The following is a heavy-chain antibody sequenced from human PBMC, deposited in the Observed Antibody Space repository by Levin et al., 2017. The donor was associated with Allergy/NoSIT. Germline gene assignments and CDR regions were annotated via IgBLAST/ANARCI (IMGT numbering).Heavy chain of an antibody. J-gene: IGHJ4*02. CDR2: LYSGGST. CDR1: GFTVSSHY. V-gene: IGHV3-66*01. D-gene: IGHD6-13*01. Sequence: GASVKVSCAASGFTVSSHYMNWVRQAPGKGLEWVSLLYSGGSTYYTDSVKGRFIISRDNSKNTVYLQMNKMRVDDTAVYYCARGFGSSTSWPYYWGQGTLVTVSS. CDR3: ARGFGSSTSWPYY.